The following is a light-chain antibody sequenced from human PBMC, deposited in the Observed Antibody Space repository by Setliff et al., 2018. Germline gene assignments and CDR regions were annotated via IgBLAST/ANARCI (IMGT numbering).Light chain of an antibody. CDR3: QSYDSSLSGYV. CDR1: SSNIGAAYD. Sequence: QSVLTQPPSVSGAPGQRVTISCTGSSSNIGAAYDVHWYQHLPGTAPKLLIFANSNRPSGVPDRFSGSKSGTSASLAITGLQAEDGADYYCQSYDSSLSGYVFGTGTKVTVL. V-gene: IGLV1-40*01. J-gene: IGLJ1*01. CDR2: ANS.